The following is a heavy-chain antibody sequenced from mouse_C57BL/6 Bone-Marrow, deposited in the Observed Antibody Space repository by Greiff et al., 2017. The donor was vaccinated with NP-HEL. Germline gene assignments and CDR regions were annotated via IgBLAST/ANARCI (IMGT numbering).Heavy chain of an antibody. D-gene: IGHD2-1*01. J-gene: IGHJ4*01. Sequence: EVKVVESGGGLVQSGRSLRLSCATSGFTFSDFYMEWVRQAPGKGLEWIAASRNKANDYTTEYSASVKGRFIVSRDTSQSILYLQMNALRAEDTASYYCARDALEDGNHYYAMDYWGQGTSVTVSS. CDR2: SRNKANDYTT. V-gene: IGHV7-1*01. CDR3: ARDALEDGNHYYAMDY. CDR1: GFTFSDFY.